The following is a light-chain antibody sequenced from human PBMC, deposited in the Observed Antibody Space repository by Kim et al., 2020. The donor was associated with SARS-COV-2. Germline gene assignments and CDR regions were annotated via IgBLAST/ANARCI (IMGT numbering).Light chain of an antibody. CDR1: QDISNY. CDR3: QQYDSYPLT. Sequence: DIHMSQSPSSLSASVGDRVTITCRASQDISNYLAWFQHKPGKAPKALIYAVSGLQSGVPSRFSGSRSGTDFTLTISSLQPEDFATYYCQQYDSYPLTFGGGTKVEIK. J-gene: IGKJ4*01. CDR2: AVS. V-gene: IGKV1-16*01.